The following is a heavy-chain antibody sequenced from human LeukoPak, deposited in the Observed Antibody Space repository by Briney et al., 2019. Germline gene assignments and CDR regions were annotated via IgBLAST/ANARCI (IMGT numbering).Heavy chain of an antibody. CDR1: GGSISSGGYY. D-gene: IGHD6-25*01. CDR2: IYHSGST. J-gene: IGHJ4*02. CDR3: AREGGSFDY. V-gene: IGHV4-30-2*01. Sequence: SQTLSLTCTVSGGSISSGGYYWSWIRQPPGKGLEWIGYIYHSGSTYYNPSLKSRVTISVDRSKNQFSLKLSSVTAADTAVYYCAREGGSFDYWGQGLLVTVSS.